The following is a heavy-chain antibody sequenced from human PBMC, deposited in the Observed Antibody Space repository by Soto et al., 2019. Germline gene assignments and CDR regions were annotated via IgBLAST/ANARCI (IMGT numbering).Heavy chain of an antibody. D-gene: IGHD5-12*01. V-gene: IGHV4-59*01. CDR1: GGSISSYY. CDR2: IYYSGST. Sequence: PSETLSLTCTVSGGSISSYYWSWIRQPPGKGLEWIGYIYYSGSTNYNPSLKSRVTISVDTSKNQFSLKLSSVTAADTAVYYCAKADGYSGYDTHFDYWGQGTLVTVSS. J-gene: IGHJ4*02. CDR3: AKADGYSGYDTHFDY.